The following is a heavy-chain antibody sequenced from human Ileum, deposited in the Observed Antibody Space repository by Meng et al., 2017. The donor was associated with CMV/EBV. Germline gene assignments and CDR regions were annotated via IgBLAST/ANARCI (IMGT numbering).Heavy chain of an antibody. CDR2: ISSSSSYI. J-gene: IGHJ6*02. V-gene: IGHV3-21*01. CDR1: GFTFSSYS. CDR3: ARGRYYYNGMDV. Sequence: GESLKISCAASGFTFSSYSMNWVRQAPGKGLEWVSSISSSSSYIYYADSVKGRFTISRDNAKNSLYLQMNSLRAEDTAVYYCARGRYYYNGMDVWGQGTTVTVSS.